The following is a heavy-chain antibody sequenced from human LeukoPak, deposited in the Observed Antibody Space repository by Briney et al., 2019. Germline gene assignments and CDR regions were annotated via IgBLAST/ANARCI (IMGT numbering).Heavy chain of an antibody. Sequence: PSETLSLTCTVSGGSISGFYWYWIRQPPGKGLEWLGYIYYTGLTNYNPSLGTRITMSVDTSKNQFSLKLSSVTAADTAVYYCGRWNEGWDHLGQGTLVTVSS. CDR1: GGSISGFY. D-gene: IGHD1-1*01. CDR3: GRWNEGWDH. J-gene: IGHJ4*02. V-gene: IGHV4-59*01. CDR2: IYYTGLT.